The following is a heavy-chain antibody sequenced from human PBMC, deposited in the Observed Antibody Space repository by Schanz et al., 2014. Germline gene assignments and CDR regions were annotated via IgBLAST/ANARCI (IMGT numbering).Heavy chain of an antibody. J-gene: IGHJ4*02. CDR3: ASPSGYSDYGTYFDF. D-gene: IGHD5-12*01. Sequence: QVQLVESGGGLVKPGGSLRLSCAASGFTFSDYYMSWIRQAPGKGLEWVSSISGRSSHIYYADSVKGRFTISRDNAKNSLYLQMNSLRAEDTAVYYCASPSGYSDYGTYFDFWGQGTLVTVSS. CDR2: ISGRSSHI. CDR1: GFTFSDYY. V-gene: IGHV3-11*06.